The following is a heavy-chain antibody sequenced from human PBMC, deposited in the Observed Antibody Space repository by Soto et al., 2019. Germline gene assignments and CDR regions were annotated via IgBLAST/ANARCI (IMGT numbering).Heavy chain of an antibody. CDR3: TKASADRRHMDV. Sequence: PGGSLRLSCATSGFTFSDYWMHWVRQGPGKGPEWLSRLNSAGSTIDYADSVKGRFTISRDNAKNTVYLQMNSLRVEETAVYYCTKASADRRHMDVWGQGTTVTVSS. V-gene: IGHV3-74*01. CDR2: LNSAGSTI. CDR1: GFTFSDYW. J-gene: IGHJ6*02.